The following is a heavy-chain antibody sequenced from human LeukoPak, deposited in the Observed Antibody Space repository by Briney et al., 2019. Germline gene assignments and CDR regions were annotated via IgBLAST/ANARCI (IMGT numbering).Heavy chain of an antibody. Sequence: SETLSLTCTVSGGSISSYYWSWIRQPPGKGLERIGYIYYSGSTNYNPSLKSRVTISVDTSKNQFSLKLSSVTAADTAVYYCARVYGDYYESAFDIWGQGTMVTVSS. CDR1: GGSISSYY. V-gene: IGHV4-59*01. D-gene: IGHD4-17*01. J-gene: IGHJ3*02. CDR2: IYYSGST. CDR3: ARVYGDYYESAFDI.